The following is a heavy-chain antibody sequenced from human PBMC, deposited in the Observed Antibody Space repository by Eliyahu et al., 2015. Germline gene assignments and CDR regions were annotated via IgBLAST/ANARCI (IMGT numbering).Heavy chain of an antibody. Sequence: QVQLQESGPGLVKPSGTLSLTCAVSGGSISSSXWWSWVRQPPGKGLEWIGEIYHSGSTNYNPSLKSRVTISVDKSKNQFSLKLSSVTAADTAVYYCARVGKYCSGGSCYHGFDYWGQGTLVTVSS. D-gene: IGHD2-15*01. V-gene: IGHV4-4*02. CDR1: GGSISSSXW. CDR3: ARVGKYCSGGSCYHGFDY. J-gene: IGHJ4*02. CDR2: IYHSGST.